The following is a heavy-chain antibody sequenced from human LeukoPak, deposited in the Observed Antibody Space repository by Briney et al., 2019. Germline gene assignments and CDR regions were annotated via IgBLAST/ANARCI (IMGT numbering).Heavy chain of an antibody. D-gene: IGHD6-13*01. CDR2: IFRRNTYI. V-gene: IGHV3-21*01. J-gene: IGHJ4*02. CDR1: GFTFSSYS. Sequence: GGSLGLSCAASGFTFSSYSMNWVRQAPGKGLEWVSSIFRRNTYIYYADSLKGRFTVSRDDAKNSLYLQVNSLRAEDTAVYFCARANRVAYSASWYLDYWGQGTLVTVSS. CDR3: ARANRVAYSASWYLDY.